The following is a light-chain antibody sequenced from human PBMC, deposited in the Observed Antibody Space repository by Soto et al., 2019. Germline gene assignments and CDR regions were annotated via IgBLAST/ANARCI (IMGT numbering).Light chain of an antibody. CDR3: QQYGDSPFT. J-gene: IGKJ1*01. Sequence: VLTQSPGTLSLTLGERATLSCRASQSVISSYLAWYQQKPGQAPSLLIYGASSRATGIPDRFSGRGSGTDFTLTISRLEPEDFALYYCQQYGDSPFTFGQGTKVDIK. V-gene: IGKV3-20*01. CDR2: GAS. CDR1: QSVISSY.